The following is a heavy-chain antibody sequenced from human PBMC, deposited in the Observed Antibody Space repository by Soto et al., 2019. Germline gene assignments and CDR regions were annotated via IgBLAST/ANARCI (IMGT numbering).Heavy chain of an antibody. CDR3: ARVIKNYYDSSGYYSRGPYYFDY. J-gene: IGHJ4*02. CDR1: GGSISSYY. D-gene: IGHD3-22*01. V-gene: IGHV4-59*01. CDR2: IYYSGST. Sequence: PSETLSLTCTVSGGSISSYYWSWIRQPPGKGLEWIGYIYYSGSTNYNPSLKSRVTISVDTSKNQFSLKLSSVTAADTAVYYCARVIKNYYDSSGYYSRGPYYFDYWGQGTLVTVSS.